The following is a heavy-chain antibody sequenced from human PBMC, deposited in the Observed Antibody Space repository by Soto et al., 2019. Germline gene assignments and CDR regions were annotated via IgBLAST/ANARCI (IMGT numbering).Heavy chain of an antibody. D-gene: IGHD2-21*02. Sequence: GGSLRLSCAASGFTFSSYWMSWVRQAPGKGLEWVANIKQDGSEKYYVDSVKGRFTISRDNSKNTLYLQMNSLRAEDTAVYYCAKLQVTASGMDVWGQGTMVTVSS. CDR2: IKQDGSEK. CDR1: GFTFSSYW. V-gene: IGHV3-7*01. CDR3: AKLQVTASGMDV. J-gene: IGHJ6*02.